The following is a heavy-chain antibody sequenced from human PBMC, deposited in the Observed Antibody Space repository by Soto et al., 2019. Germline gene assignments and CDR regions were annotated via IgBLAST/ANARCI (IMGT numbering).Heavy chain of an antibody. CDR2: INHSGST. D-gene: IGHD3-10*01. CDR1: GGSFSGYY. CDR3: ARGVPYSYGSGASGWFDP. V-gene: IGHV4-34*01. Sequence: QVQLQQWGAGLLKPSETLSLTCAVYGGSFSGYYWSWIRQPPGKGLEWIGEINHSGSTNYNPSLKSRVTISVDPSTNQFSLKLSSVTAADTAVYYCARGVPYSYGSGASGWFDPWGQGTLVTVSS. J-gene: IGHJ5*02.